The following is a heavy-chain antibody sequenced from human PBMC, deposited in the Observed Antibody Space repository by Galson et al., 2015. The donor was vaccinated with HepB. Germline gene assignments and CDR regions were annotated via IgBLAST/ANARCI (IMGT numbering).Heavy chain of an antibody. J-gene: IGHJ6*02. CDR2: IWYDGSNK. CDR3: ARDNGPVPDGYGMDV. CDR1: GFTFSSYG. V-gene: IGHV3-33*01. Sequence: SLRLSCAASGFTFSSYGMHWVRQAPGKGLEWVAVIWYDGSNKYYADSVKGRFTISRDNSKNTLYLQMNSLRAEDTAVYYCARDNGPVPDGYGMDVWGQGTTATVSS. D-gene: IGHD2-2*01.